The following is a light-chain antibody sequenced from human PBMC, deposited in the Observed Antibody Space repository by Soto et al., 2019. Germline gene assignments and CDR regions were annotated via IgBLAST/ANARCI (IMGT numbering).Light chain of an antibody. CDR2: GAS. Sequence: EIVLTQSPGTLSLSPGDRATLSCRASESVSSTYLAWYQQKPGQAPRLLIYGASSRASGIPDRFSGSGSGTDFTLTISRLEPEDFPVYYCQQYGSSPPDTFGGGTKVEIK. CDR3: QQYGSSPPDT. V-gene: IGKV3-20*01. CDR1: ESVSSTY. J-gene: IGKJ4*01.